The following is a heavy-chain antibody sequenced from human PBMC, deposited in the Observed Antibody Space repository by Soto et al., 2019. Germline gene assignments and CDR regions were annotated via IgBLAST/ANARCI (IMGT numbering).Heavy chain of an antibody. CDR1: GGSFSGYY. D-gene: IGHD1-26*01. J-gene: IGHJ6*02. Sequence: PSETLSLTCAAYGGSFSGYYWSWIRQPPGKGLEWIGEINHSGSTNYNPSLKSRVTISVDTSKNQFSLKLSSVTAADTAVYYCARLWEPSYCYYGMDVWGHGTTVTVSS. CDR2: INHSGST. V-gene: IGHV4-34*01. CDR3: ARLWEPSYCYYGMDV.